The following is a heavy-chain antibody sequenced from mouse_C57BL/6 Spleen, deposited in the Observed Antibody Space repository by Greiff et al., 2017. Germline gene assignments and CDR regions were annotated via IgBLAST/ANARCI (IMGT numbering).Heavy chain of an antibody. CDR1: GFTINDYY. J-gene: IGHJ2*01. V-gene: IGHV14-2*01. D-gene: IGHD3-3*01. CDR3: AGGTGTDFDY. CDR2: IGPEGGAI. Sequence: EVQLQQSGAELVKPGASVKLSCTASGFTINDYYMHWVQQRPEQGLEWIGRIGPEGGAIKYAPKFQGKATITADTSPNTACLQLGSLTTEDTAVDYCAGGTGTDFDYWGQGTTLTVSS.